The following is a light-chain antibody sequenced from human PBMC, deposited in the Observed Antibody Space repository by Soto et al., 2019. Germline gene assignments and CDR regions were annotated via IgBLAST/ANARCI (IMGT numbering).Light chain of an antibody. CDR3: QQYKNWPRT. CDR2: GAS. Sequence: TQSPSSLSASPGDRVTISCRASESVDINLAWYQQKPGQAPRLLIYGASTRATDMPGTFSGRGSGTEFTLTISSLQSEDFAVYYCQQYKNWPRTFGQGTKVDIK. J-gene: IGKJ1*01. CDR1: ESVDIN. V-gene: IGKV3-15*01.